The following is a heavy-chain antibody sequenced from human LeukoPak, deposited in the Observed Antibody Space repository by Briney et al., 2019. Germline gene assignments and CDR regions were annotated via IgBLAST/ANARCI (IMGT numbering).Heavy chain of an antibody. CDR2: SYWNDEK. V-gene: IGHV2-5*01. D-gene: IGHD6-13*01. J-gene: IGHJ4*02. CDR3: AHSEVAALLSRYFDY. Sequence: ALSYWNDEKRYSPSLKSRLTITKDTSKNQVVLTMTNMDPVDTATYYCAHSEVAALLSRYFDYWGQGTLVTVSS.